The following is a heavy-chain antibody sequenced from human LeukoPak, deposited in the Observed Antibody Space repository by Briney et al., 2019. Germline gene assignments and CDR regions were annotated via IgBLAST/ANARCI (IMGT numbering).Heavy chain of an antibody. D-gene: IGHD5-18*01. V-gene: IGHV3-30-3*01. CDR3: ARRQLYFDY. CDR1: GFSVSSNY. Sequence: GGSLRLSCAASGFSVSSNYMIWVRQAPGKGLEWVAVISYDGSNKYYADSVKGRFTISRDNSKNTLYLQMNSLRAEDTAVYYCARRQLYFDYWGQGTLVTVSS. CDR2: ISYDGSNK. J-gene: IGHJ4*02.